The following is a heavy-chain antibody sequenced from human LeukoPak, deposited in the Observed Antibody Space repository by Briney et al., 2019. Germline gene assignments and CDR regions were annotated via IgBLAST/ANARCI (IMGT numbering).Heavy chain of an antibody. CDR2: VHGDGSGT. CDR3: AKDLKSGDGKWEVDF. J-gene: IGHJ4*02. V-gene: IGHV3-23*01. D-gene: IGHD1-26*01. Sequence: GGSLRLSFAASGFTFGNYAMGWVGQAPGKGLEWVPGVHGDGSGTFYAESVKGRFTISRDNSRDTLYLQMNSLRAEDTAMYYCAKDLKSGDGKWEVDFWGQGTLVTVSS. CDR1: GFTFGNYA.